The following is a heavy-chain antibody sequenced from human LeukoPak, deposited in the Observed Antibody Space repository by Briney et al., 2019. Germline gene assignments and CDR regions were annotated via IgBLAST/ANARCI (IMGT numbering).Heavy chain of an antibody. J-gene: IGHJ6*02. V-gene: IGHV3-74*01. D-gene: IGHD5-18*01. Sequence: PGGSLRLSCTASGFTFSMYWMHWVRQAPGKGPVWDSRITSDGSTTIYADSVKGRFTISRDNAKNTLYLQMNSLRAEDTAVYYCVRDSRYTMDVWGQGTTVTVPS. CDR3: VRDSRYTMDV. CDR2: ITSDGSTT. CDR1: GFTFSMYW.